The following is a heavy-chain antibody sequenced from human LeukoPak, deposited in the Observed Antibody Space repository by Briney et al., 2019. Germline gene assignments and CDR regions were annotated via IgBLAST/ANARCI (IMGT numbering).Heavy chain of an antibody. D-gene: IGHD2-21*02. V-gene: IGHV1-8*01. CDR2: MNPKTGRT. CDR3: ARLSQTPDYYRDGGYYYLGY. Sequence: EASVKVSCKASSYTFTSYDINWVREAAGQGLEWMGWMNPKTGRTGYAQKFQGRVTMTRDTSINTAYMELSSLRSEDTATYYCARLSQTPDYYRDGGYYYLGYWGQGTPVTVSS. CDR1: SYTFTSYD. J-gene: IGHJ4*02.